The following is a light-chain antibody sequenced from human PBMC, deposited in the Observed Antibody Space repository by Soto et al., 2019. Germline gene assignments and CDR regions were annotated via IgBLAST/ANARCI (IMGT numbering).Light chain of an antibody. CDR2: GAS. J-gene: IGKJ3*01. V-gene: IGKV3-20*01. CDR3: HQYGSPLIT. CDR1: QSVSSSY. Sequence: ETVLTQSPGTLSLSPGERATLSCRTSQSVSSSYLAWYQHKPGQAPRLLIYGASTRATGIPDRFSGSGSGTDFPLTISRLEPEDFAVYYCHQYGSPLITFAPGTKVDIQ.